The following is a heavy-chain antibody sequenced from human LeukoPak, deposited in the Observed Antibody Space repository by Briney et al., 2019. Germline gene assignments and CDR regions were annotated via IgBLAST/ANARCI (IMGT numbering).Heavy chain of an antibody. CDR1: GYTFTGYY. CDR3: TCGGTAFDY. CDR2: INPNSGGT. V-gene: IGHV1-2*02. J-gene: IGHJ4*02. Sequence: ASVKVSCKASGYTFTGYYMHWVRQAPGQGLEWMGWINPNSGGTNYAQKFQGRVTMTRDTSISTAYMEMSRLRSVHSAVSHCTCGGTAFDYRGQGTLVTVSS. D-gene: IGHD2-21*02.